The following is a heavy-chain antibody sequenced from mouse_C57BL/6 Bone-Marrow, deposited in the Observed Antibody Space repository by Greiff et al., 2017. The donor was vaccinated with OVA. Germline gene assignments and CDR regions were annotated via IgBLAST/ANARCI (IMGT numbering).Heavy chain of an antibody. CDR2: IDPSDSYT. V-gene: IGHV1-59*01. CDR3: ARRDDGYLWYFDV. D-gene: IGHD2-3*01. J-gene: IGHJ1*03. CDR1: GYTFTSYW. Sequence: VQLQQPGAELVRPGTSVKLSCKASGYTFTSYWMHWVKQRPGQGLEWIGVIDPSDSYTNYNQKFKGKATLTVDTSSSTAYMQLSSLTSEDSAVYYCARRDDGYLWYFDVWGTGTTVTVSS.